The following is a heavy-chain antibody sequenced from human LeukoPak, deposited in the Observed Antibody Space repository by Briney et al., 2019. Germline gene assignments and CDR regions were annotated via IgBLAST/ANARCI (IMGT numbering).Heavy chain of an antibody. V-gene: IGHV5-51*01. D-gene: IGHD4-17*01. Sequence: KGGESLKISCKGSGYSFTSYWIGWVRQMPGKGLEWMGIIYPGDSDARYSPTFQGQVTISVDKSISTAYLQWSSLKAPDTAIYYCARRGGGDYDDNLDHWGQGTLLTVSS. CDR3: ARRGGGDYDDNLDH. CDR2: IYPGDSDA. CDR1: GYSFTSYW. J-gene: IGHJ4*02.